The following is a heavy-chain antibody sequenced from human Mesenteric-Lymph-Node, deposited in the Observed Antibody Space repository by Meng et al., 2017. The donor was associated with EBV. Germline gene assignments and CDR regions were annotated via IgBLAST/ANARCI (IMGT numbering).Heavy chain of an antibody. CDR1: GYIFSHYG. Sequence: QVQLVPLGAEVKKTGDSVKVSCKTSGYIFSHYGIDWVRQAPGQGLEWMGWIYTFNDDTIYAESFQDRVTLTTDTSTSTVYMELKSLRSDDTAVYYCARTYSSTSHFDYWGQGSLVTVSS. D-gene: IGHD6-6*01. CDR2: IYTFNDDT. V-gene: IGHV1-18*01. CDR3: ARTYSSTSHFDY. J-gene: IGHJ4*02.